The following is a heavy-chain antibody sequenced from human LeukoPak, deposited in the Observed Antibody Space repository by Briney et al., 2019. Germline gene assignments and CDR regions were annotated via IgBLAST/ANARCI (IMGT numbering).Heavy chain of an antibody. Sequence: PSETLSLTCTVSGGSISTYSWSWIRQPPGQGLEWIGYVNSNGGTYNNPSLKSRVTVSLDMSKNQFSLKLSSATAADTAVYYCARDAGGTWFDPWGQGILVTVSS. V-gene: IGHV4-59*01. CDR1: GGSISTYS. CDR2: VNSNGGT. CDR3: ARDAGGTWFDP. J-gene: IGHJ5*02.